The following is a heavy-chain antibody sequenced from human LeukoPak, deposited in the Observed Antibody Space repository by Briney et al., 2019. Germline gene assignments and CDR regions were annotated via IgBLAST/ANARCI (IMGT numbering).Heavy chain of an antibody. J-gene: IGHJ3*02. CDR3: AKDIGVAGTLGAFDI. D-gene: IGHD6-19*01. Sequence: GGSLRLSCAASGFTFGDYAMHWVRQAPGKGLEWVSGISWSSGSIGYADSVKGRFTISRDNAKNSLYLQMNSLRAEDTALYYCAKDIGVAGTLGAFDIWGQGTMVTVSS. CDR1: GFTFGDYA. V-gene: IGHV3-9*01. CDR2: ISWSSGSI.